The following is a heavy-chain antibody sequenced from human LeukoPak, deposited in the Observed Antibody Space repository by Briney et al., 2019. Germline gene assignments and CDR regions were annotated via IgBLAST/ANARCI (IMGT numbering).Heavy chain of an antibody. D-gene: IGHD5-18*01. CDR3: AREMIQLPGYFDY. J-gene: IGHJ4*02. CDR1: GLTVSSNY. Sequence: GGSLRLSCAASGLTVSSNYMSWVRQAPGKGPEWVSVIYSGGNTFYADSVKGRFTISRDNSKNTLYLQMNSLRAEDTAVYYCAREMIQLPGYFDYWGQGTLVTVSS. V-gene: IGHV3-53*01. CDR2: IYSGGNT.